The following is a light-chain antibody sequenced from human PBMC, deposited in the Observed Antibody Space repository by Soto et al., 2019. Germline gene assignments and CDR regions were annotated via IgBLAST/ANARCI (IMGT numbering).Light chain of an antibody. CDR2: KAS. V-gene: IGKV1-5*03. Sequence: DIQMTQSPSTLSASVGDRVTITCRASQSISSWLAWYQQKPGKAPKLLIYKASRLHSGVSSRFSGSESGTEFTLTISSLQPDDFATYYCQQLHDYPITFGQGTRLEI. CDR3: QQLHDYPIT. J-gene: IGKJ5*01. CDR1: QSISSW.